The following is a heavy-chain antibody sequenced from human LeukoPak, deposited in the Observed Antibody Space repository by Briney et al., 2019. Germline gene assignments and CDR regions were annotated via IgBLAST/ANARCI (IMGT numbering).Heavy chain of an antibody. J-gene: IGHJ4*02. Sequence: PGGSLRLSCAASGFTFSTYVMTWVRQAPGKGLEWVSSISGGGSYTYYADSVKGRFTISRDNSKNTLSLQMNSLRAEDTAVYYCAKVVGGGVAGHIDYWGQGTLVTVSS. CDR2: ISGGGSYT. CDR1: GFTFSTYV. D-gene: IGHD6-19*01. CDR3: AKVVGGGVAGHIDY. V-gene: IGHV3-23*01.